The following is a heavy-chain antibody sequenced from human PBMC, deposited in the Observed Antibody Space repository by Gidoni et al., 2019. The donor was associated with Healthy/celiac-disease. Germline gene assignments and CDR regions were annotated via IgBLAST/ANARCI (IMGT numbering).Heavy chain of an antibody. D-gene: IGHD2-21*02. Sequence: QVQLVQSGAEVKKPGASVKVSCKASGYTFTSYGISWVRQAPGQGLEWMGWISAYNGNTNYAQKLQGRVTMTTDTSTSTAYMELRSLRSDDTAVYYCARVVVVTAPTPPYYYYYGMDVWGQGTTVTVSS. J-gene: IGHJ6*02. CDR1: GYTFTSYG. CDR2: ISAYNGNT. CDR3: ARVVVVTAPTPPYYYYYGMDV. V-gene: IGHV1-18*04.